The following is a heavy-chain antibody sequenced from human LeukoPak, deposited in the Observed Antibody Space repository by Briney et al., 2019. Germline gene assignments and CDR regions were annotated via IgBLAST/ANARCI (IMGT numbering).Heavy chain of an antibody. CDR2: INPNSGGT. V-gene: IGHV1-2*02. Sequence: ASVKVSCTTSGYTFTAYWIHWVRQAPGQGPEWMGWINPNSGGTLFAPRFQGRVTMTTDTSTATVHMELSGLTSDDTAVYYCARGGGRSYSSFDPWGQGTLVAVSS. J-gene: IGHJ5*02. D-gene: IGHD3-10*01. CDR3: ARGGGRSYSSFDP. CDR1: GYTFTAYW.